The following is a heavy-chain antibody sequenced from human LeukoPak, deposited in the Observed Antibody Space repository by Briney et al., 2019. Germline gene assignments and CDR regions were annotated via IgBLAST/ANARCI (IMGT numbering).Heavy chain of an antibody. CDR2: TYYRSKWYH. V-gene: IGHV6-1*01. D-gene: IGHD2-21*02. CDR3: ARGNRDFDS. Sequence: SQTLSLTCAISGDSVSTNSAAWNWIRQSPSSGLEWLGRTYYRSKWYHDYAPSVQSRITINPDTSKNQFSLHLNSVTPEDTAVYYCARGNRDFDSWGQGTLVTVSS. CDR1: GDSVSTNSAA. J-gene: IGHJ5*01.